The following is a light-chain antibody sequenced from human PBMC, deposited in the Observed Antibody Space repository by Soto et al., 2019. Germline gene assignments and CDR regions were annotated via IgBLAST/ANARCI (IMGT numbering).Light chain of an antibody. CDR2: AAS. V-gene: IGKV1-39*01. CDR3: QQSYSTPTWT. J-gene: IGKJ1*01. CDR1: QSISIY. Sequence: DTQMTQSPSSLSASVGDRVTITCRASQSISIYLNWYQQKPGKAPKLLIHAASSLQSGVPSRFSGSGSGTDFTLTISSLQAEDFATYYCQQSYSTPTWTFGQGTKVEIK.